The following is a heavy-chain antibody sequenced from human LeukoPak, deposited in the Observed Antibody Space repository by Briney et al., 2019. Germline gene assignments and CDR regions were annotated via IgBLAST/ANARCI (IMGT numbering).Heavy chain of an antibody. V-gene: IGHV1-69*13. CDR2: IIPIFGTA. D-gene: IGHD3-22*01. CDR3: ARDNSHYYDSSGYNYYYYYYMDV. CDR1: GGTFSSYA. Sequence: ASVKVSCKASGGTFSSYAISWVRQAPGQGLEWMGGIIPIFGTANYAQKFQGRVTITADESTSTAYMELSSLRSEDTAVYYCARDNSHYYDSSGYNYYYYYYMDVWGKGTTVTVSS. J-gene: IGHJ6*03.